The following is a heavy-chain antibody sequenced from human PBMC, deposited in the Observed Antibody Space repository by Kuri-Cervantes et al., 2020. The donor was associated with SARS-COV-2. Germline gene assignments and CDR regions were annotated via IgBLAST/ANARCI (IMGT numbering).Heavy chain of an antibody. CDR3: ARGGTYYYDRSGFEWFDP. CDR2: IYHSGST. D-gene: IGHD3-22*01. V-gene: IGHV4-59*01. J-gene: IGHJ5*02. CDR1: CISNSY. Sequence: CISNSYWSWIRQPPGKGLEWIGYIYHSGSTNYNPSLNSRVTISIDTSKNQFALRLSTVTAADTAVYYSARGGTYYYDRSGFEWFDPWGQGTLVTVSS.